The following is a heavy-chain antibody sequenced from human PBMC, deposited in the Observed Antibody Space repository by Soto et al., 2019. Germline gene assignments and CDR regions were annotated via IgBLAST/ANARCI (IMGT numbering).Heavy chain of an antibody. CDR3: AKARQYSSGWYVQSGYYGMDV. D-gene: IGHD6-19*01. CDR1: GGSISSSSYY. Sequence: TLSLTCTVSGGSISSSSYYWGWIRQPPGKGLEWIGSIYYSGSTYYNPSLKSRVTMTRDTSISTAYMELSRLRSDDTAVYYCAKARQYSSGWYVQSGYYGMDVWGQGTTVTVSS. CDR2: IYYSGST. J-gene: IGHJ6*02. V-gene: IGHV4-39*02.